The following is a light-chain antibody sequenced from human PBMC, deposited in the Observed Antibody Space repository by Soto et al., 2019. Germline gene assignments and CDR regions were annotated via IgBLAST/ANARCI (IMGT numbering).Light chain of an antibody. CDR1: SSDVGTYNH. V-gene: IGLV2-8*01. J-gene: IGLJ1*01. CDR3: SSYADSSNYV. Sequence: QSALTQPPSASGSPGQSVTISCSGTSSDVGTYNHVSWYQQHPGKAPKLMIYEVSTRPSGVPDRFSGSKSGNTASLTVSGLQAEDEADYYCSSYADSSNYVFGTGTKVTVL. CDR2: EVS.